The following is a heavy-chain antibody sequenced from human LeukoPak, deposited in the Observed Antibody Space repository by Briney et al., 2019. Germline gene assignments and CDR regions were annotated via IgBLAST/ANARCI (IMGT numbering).Heavy chain of an antibody. CDR1: GYTFTGYY. Sequence: GASVKVSCKASGYTFTGYYIHWVRQAPGQGLEWMGWINPNTGGTTNAQKFQGRVTMTRDTSISTAYMELSSLTSDDTAVYYCARSTSDRLLQILDYWGQGTLVTVSS. D-gene: IGHD3/OR15-3a*01. J-gene: IGHJ4*02. CDR2: INPNTGGT. V-gene: IGHV1-2*02. CDR3: ARSTSDRLLQILDY.